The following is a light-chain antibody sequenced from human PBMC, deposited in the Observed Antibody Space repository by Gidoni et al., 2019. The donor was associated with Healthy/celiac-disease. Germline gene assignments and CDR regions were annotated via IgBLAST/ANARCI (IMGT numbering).Light chain of an antibody. Sequence: DIQMTQSPPSLSASVGDRVTITCRASQSIGTFLNWYQQKSGKAPRLLIYPQSGFQSGVPSRFSGPGSGTDFPLTISSLQPVATYYCQQSYTTPPTFGQXTKLEIK. CDR2: PQS. J-gene: IGKJ2*01. CDR1: QSIGTF. CDR3: QQSYTTPPT. V-gene: IGKV1-39*01.